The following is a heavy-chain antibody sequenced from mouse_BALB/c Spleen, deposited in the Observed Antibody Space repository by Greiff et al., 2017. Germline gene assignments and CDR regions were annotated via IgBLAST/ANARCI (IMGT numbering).Heavy chain of an antibody. Sequence: EVMLVESGGGLVQPGGSLKLSCAASGFTFSSYGMSWVRQTPDKRLELVATINSNGGSTYYPDSVKGRFTISRDNAKNTLYLQMSSLKSEDTAMYYCARLNWDGFFDYWGQGTTLTVSS. CDR1: GFTFSSYG. J-gene: IGHJ2*01. D-gene: IGHD4-1*01. CDR2: INSNGGST. V-gene: IGHV5-6-3*01. CDR3: ARLNWDGFFDY.